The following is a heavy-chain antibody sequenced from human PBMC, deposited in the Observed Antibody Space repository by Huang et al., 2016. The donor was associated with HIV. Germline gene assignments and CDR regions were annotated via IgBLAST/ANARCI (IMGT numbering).Heavy chain of an antibody. J-gene: IGHJ3*02. CDR2: CAPEQGET. CDR3: AAGYDTYYDI. CDR1: GYTLTELS. V-gene: IGHV1-24*01. Sequence: QVQLVQSGAEVKKPGASVKVSCKVSGYTLTELSIHWVRQATGKGLEWMGGCAPEQGETIYAQNFQGRVTMTEDTSTDTAYRELHSLRPEDTAVYYCAAGYDTYYDIWGQGTMVIASS. D-gene: IGHD2-21*01.